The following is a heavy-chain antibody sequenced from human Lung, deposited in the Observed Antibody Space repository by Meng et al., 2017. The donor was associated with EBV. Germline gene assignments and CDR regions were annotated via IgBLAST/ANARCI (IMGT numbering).Heavy chain of an antibody. D-gene: IGHD6-19*01. J-gene: IGHJ4*02. CDR2: IYYSGST. CDR3: ARLRLVWMFDY. CDR1: GVSVDSGAYY. Sequence: QGHAQMPAPVFVQPFRTLFSPCNVSGVSVDSGAYYWSWIRQRPGKGLEWIGYIYYSGSTFYTPSLKSRATLSVDTSKNQFSLKLNSVTAADTAVYYCARLRLVWMFDYWGQGALVTVSS. V-gene: IGHV4-31*03.